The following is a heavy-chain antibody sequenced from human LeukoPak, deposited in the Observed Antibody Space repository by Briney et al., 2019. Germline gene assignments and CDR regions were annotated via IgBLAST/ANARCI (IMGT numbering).Heavy chain of an antibody. CDR3: ASLYYDSSGYYLSGEGDH. CDR1: GGSFSGYY. D-gene: IGHD3-22*01. J-gene: IGHJ1*01. V-gene: IGHV4-34*01. CDR2: INHSGST. Sequence: SETLSLTCTVYGGSFSGYYWSWIRQPPGQGLEWVGEINHSGSTNYNPSLKSRVTISVDTSKNQFSLKLSSVTAADTAVYYCASLYYDSSGYYLSGEGDHWGQGILVTVSS.